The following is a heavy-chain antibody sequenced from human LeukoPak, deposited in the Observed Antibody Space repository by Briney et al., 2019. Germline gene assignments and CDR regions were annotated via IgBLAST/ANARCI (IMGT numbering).Heavy chain of an antibody. Sequence: SETLSLTCTVSGGSISSSSYYWGWIRQPPGKGLEWIGSIYYSGSTYYNPSLKSRVTISVDTSKNQFSLKLSSVTAADTAVYYCAKEGLSSMNWDSWGQGALVTVSS. D-gene: IGHD1-1*01. CDR1: GGSISSSSYY. CDR3: AKEGLSSMNWDS. J-gene: IGHJ4*02. CDR2: IYYSGST. V-gene: IGHV4-39*07.